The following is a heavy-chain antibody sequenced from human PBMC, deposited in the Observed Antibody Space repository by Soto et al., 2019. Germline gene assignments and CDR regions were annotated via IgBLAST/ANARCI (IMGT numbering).Heavy chain of an antibody. D-gene: IGHD4-17*01. V-gene: IGHV5-51*01. CDR2: IYPRDSDA. J-gene: IGHJ6*02. CDR1: GYDFSTYW. CDR3: ARSGVTNYGMDV. Sequence: GESLKISCKGSGYDFSTYWLAWVRQMPGKGLEWMGIIYPRDSDARYSPSFQGQVTISADKSINTAYLQWSSLKASDTAMYYCARSGVTNYGMDVWGQGTTVTVSS.